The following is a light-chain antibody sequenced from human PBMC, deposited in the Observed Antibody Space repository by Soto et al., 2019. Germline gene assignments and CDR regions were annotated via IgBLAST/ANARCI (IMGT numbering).Light chain of an antibody. V-gene: IGKV1-6*02. CDR1: QGIRNN. Sequence: QMTQSPSSLFASLGDSVTIXXRASQGIRNNLGWYQQKPGKAPKRXIYGTSNLQYGAPSRFSGSGSGTEFTLTITSLQPEDFATYYCLQDYNYPITFGQGTRLEIK. J-gene: IGKJ5*01. CDR2: GTS. CDR3: LQDYNYPIT.